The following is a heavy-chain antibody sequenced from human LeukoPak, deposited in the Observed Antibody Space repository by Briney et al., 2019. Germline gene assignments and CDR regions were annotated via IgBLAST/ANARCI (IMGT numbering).Heavy chain of an antibody. CDR3: ARVGYRRDTAMANFFDY. CDR2: IIPIFGTA. CDR1: GGTFSSYA. J-gene: IGHJ4*02. V-gene: IGHV1-69*05. Sequence: ASVKVSCKASGGTFSSYAISWVRQAPGQGLEWMGGIIPIFGTANYAQRFQGRVTITTDESTSTAYMELSSLRSEDTAVCYCARVGYRRDTAMANFFDYWGQGTLVTVSS. D-gene: IGHD5-18*01.